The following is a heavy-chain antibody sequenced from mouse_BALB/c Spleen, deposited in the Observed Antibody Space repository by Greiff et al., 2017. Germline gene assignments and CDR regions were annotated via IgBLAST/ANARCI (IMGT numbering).Heavy chain of an antibody. CDR1: GYTFTSYW. Sequence: LQQPGSELVRPGASVKLSCKASGYTFTSYWMHWVKQRHGQGLEWIGNIYPGSGSTNYDEKFKSKGTLTVDTSSSTAYMHLSSLTSEDSAVYYCTRSDGYYDYFDYWGQGTTLTVSS. D-gene: IGHD2-3*01. CDR2: IYPGSGST. J-gene: IGHJ2*01. V-gene: IGHV1S22*01. CDR3: TRSDGYYDYFDY.